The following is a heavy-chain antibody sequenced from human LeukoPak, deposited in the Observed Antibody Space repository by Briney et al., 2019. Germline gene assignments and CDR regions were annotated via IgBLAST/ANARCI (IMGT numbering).Heavy chain of an antibody. CDR2: ISGSGGST. V-gene: IGHV3-23*01. CDR3: AKEGPDSSGLIQH. Sequence: GGSLRLSCAASGFTFNEYAMYWVRQAPGKGLEWVSAISGSGGSTYYADSVKGRFTISRDNSKNTLYLQMDSLRAEDTAVYYCAKEGPDSSGLIQHWGQGTLVTVSS. J-gene: IGHJ1*01. CDR1: GFTFNEYA. D-gene: IGHD6-19*01.